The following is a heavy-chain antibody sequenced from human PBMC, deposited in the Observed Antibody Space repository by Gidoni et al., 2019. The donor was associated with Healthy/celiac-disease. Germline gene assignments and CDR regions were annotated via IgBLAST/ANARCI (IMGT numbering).Heavy chain of an antibody. D-gene: IGHD2-2*01. CDR2: IYYSGST. CDR3: ARVDIVVVPAAPYYYYYYGMDV. CDR1: VGSISSISYY. Sequence: QLQLQESGPGLVKPSESLSLTCTVSVGSISSISYYWGWLRQPPGKGLEWIGSIYYSGSTYYNPSLKSRVTISVDTSKNQFSLKLSSVTAADTAVYYCARVDIVVVPAAPYYYYYYGMDVWGQGTTVTVYS. J-gene: IGHJ6*02. V-gene: IGHV4-39*07.